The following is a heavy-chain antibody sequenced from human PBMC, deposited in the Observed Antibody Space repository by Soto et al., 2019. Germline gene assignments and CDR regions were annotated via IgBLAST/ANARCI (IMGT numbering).Heavy chain of an antibody. CDR1: GGSVSSGSYY. J-gene: IGHJ6*02. CDR3: ARGVLRFLEWLPRYGKDV. D-gene: IGHD3-3*01. V-gene: IGHV4-61*01. CDR2: IYYTGGT. Sequence: SETLSLTCTVSGGSVSSGSYYWSWIRQPPGKGLEWIGCIYYTGGTNYNPSLKSRVTISVDTSKNQFSLKLSSVTAADTAVYYCARGVLRFLEWLPRYGKDVWGQGTTVTVSS.